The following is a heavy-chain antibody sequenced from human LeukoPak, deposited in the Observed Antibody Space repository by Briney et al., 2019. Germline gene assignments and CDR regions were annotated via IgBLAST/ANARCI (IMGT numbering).Heavy chain of an antibody. CDR1: GFSFSTYD. D-gene: IGHD2-8*01. J-gene: IGHJ6*02. V-gene: IGHV3-30*03. Sequence: GGSLRLSCAASGFSFSTYDMHWVRQAPGKGLEWVAVISSDGSHKYWADSVKGRFTISRDNSKNTVYLQMNSLRAEDTAVYYCAWSPVDYYGMDVWGQGATVTVSS. CDR3: AWSPVDYYGMDV. CDR2: ISSDGSHK.